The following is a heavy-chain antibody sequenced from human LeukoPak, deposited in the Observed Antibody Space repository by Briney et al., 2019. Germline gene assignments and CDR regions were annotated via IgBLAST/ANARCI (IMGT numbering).Heavy chain of an antibody. J-gene: IGHJ4*02. CDR1: GFTFSSYA. Sequence: PGGSLRLSCADSGFTFSSYAMSWVRQAPGKGLEWVSAISGSGGSTYYADSVKGRFTISRDNSKNTLYLQMNSLRAEDTAVYYCAKDQDFYYYDSSGKGPFDYWGQGTLVTVSS. CDR2: ISGSGGST. D-gene: IGHD3-22*01. V-gene: IGHV3-23*01. CDR3: AKDQDFYYYDSSGKGPFDY.